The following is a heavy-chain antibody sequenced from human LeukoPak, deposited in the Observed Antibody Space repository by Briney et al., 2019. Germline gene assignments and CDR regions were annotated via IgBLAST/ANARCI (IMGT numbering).Heavy chain of an antibody. D-gene: IGHD5-18*01. CDR1: GWSFSGYY. CDR2: INHSGST. CDR3: ARGRGYSLRVLFDY. V-gene: IGHV4-34*01. Sequence: PSETLSLTCAVYGWSFSGYYWSWIRQPPGKGLEWIGEINHSGSTNYNPSLKSRVTISVDTSKNQFSLKLTSVTAADTAVYYCARGRGYSLRVLFDYWGQGTLVTVSS. J-gene: IGHJ4*02.